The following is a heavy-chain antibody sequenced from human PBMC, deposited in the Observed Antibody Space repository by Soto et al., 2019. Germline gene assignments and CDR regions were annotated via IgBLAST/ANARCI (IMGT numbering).Heavy chain of an antibody. Sequence: SETLSLTCTVSGGSISSYYWSWIRQPPGKGLEWIGYIYYSGSTNYNPSLKSRVTISVDTSKNQFSLKLGSVTAADTAVYYCARDTARLDPWGQGTLVTVSS. CDR3: ARDTARLDP. V-gene: IGHV4-59*01. CDR1: GGSISSYY. J-gene: IGHJ5*02. D-gene: IGHD6-6*01. CDR2: IYYSGST.